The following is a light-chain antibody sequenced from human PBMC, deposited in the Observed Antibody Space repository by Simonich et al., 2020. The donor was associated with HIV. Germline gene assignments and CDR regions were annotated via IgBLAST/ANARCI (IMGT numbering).Light chain of an antibody. Sequence: DIQMTQSPSSLSAYVGDRVTITCQASQDISDLLNWYQQKPGKAPKLLIYDASKLETGVTSRFSGSGSGTDFTLTISGLQPEDVATYYCQQSYSTPPTFGGGTKVEIK. V-gene: IGKV1-33*01. CDR2: DAS. J-gene: IGKJ4*01. CDR3: QQSYSTPPT. CDR1: QDISDL.